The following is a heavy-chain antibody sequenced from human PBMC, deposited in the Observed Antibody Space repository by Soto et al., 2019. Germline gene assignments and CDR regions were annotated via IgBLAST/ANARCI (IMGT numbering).Heavy chain of an antibody. CDR2: IWYDGSNK. Sequence: GGSLRLSCAASGFTFSSYGMHWVRQAPGKGLERVAVIWYDGSNKYYADSVKGRFTISRDNSKNTLYLQMNSLRAEDTAVYYCARDRGNSYYYGMDVWGQGTTVTVSS. J-gene: IGHJ6*02. V-gene: IGHV3-33*01. D-gene: IGHD6-13*01. CDR3: ARDRGNSYYYGMDV. CDR1: GFTFSSYG.